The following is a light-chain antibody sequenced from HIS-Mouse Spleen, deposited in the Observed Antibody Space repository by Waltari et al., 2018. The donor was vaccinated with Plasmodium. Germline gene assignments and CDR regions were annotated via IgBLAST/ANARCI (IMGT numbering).Light chain of an antibody. CDR1: QSVSSY. CDR3: QQRSNWPPWT. Sequence: EIVLTQYTATLSLSPGERATLSCRASQSVSSYLAWYQQKPGQAPRLLIYDASNRATGIPARFSGSGSGTDFTLTISSLEPEDFAVYYCQQRSNWPPWTFGQGTKVEIK. V-gene: IGKV3-11*01. CDR2: DAS. J-gene: IGKJ1*01.